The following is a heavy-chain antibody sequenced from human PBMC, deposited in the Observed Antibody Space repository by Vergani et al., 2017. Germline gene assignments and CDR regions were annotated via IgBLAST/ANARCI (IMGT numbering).Heavy chain of an antibody. Sequence: QVQLQESGPGLVKPSETLSLTCTVSGGSISSYYWSWIRQPPGKGLEWIGYIYYSGSTNYNPSLKSRVTISVDTSKNQFSLKLSSVTAADTAVYYCARGLVVPAAIATYVWFDPWGQGTLVTVSS. CDR1: GGSISSYY. J-gene: IGHJ5*02. CDR3: ARGLVVPAAIATYVWFDP. V-gene: IGHV4-59*01. CDR2: IYYSGST. D-gene: IGHD2-2*02.